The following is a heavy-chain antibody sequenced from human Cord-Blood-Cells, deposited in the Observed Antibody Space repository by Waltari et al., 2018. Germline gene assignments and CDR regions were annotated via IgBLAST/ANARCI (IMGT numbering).Heavy chain of an antibody. CDR2: ISSSSSYI. CDR1: GFTFSSYS. CDR3: ATSGPDIVVVPAAIDY. D-gene: IGHD2-2*01. V-gene: IGHV3-21*01. J-gene: IGHJ4*02. Sequence: EVQLVESGGGLVKPGGSLRLSCAASGFTFSSYSMTWVRQAPGKGLEWVSSISSSSSYIYYADSVKGRFTISRDNAKNSLYLQMNSLRAEDTAVYYCATSGPDIVVVPAAIDYWGQGTLVTVSS.